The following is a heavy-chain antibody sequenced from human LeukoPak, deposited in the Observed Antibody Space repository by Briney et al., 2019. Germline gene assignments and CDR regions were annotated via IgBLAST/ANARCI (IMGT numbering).Heavy chain of an antibody. J-gene: IGHJ4*02. CDR3: ARIRYYYGSDGSEGQNFDY. Sequence: GGSLRLSCAASGFTFSSCAMSWVRQAPGKGLEWVSTIIDSGNSIYYADSAEGRFTISRDNSKNTLYLQMNSLRAEDTAVYYCARIRYYYGSDGSEGQNFDYWGQGTLVTVSS. D-gene: IGHD3-10*01. CDR1: GFTFSSCA. V-gene: IGHV3-23*01. CDR2: IIDSGNSI.